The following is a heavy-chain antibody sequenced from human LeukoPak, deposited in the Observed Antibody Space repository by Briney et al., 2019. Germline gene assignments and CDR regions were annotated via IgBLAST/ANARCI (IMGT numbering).Heavy chain of an antibody. Sequence: GGSLRLSCAASGFTFSSYGMSWVRQAPGKGLEWVSAISGSGGSTYYADSVKGRFTISRGNSKNTLYLQMNSLRAEDTAVYYCAKKLRRDQLLSTIDYWGQGTLVTVSS. CDR2: ISGSGGST. V-gene: IGHV3-23*01. CDR1: GFTFSSYG. CDR3: AKKLRRDQLLSTIDY. J-gene: IGHJ4*02. D-gene: IGHD2-2*01.